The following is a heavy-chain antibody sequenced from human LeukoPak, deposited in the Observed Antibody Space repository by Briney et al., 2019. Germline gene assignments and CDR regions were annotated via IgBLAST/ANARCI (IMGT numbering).Heavy chain of an antibody. Sequence: GGSLRLSCAASGFTFSSYWMHWVRQAPGKGLVWVSRINSDGSSTSYADSVKGRFTISRDNAKNTLYLQMNSLRAEDTAVYYCGRGGGGGGPTVYYYYGMDVWGQGTTVTVSS. CDR1: GFTFSSYW. V-gene: IGHV3-74*01. J-gene: IGHJ6*02. CDR2: INSDGSST. D-gene: IGHD2-15*01. CDR3: GRGGGGGGPTVYYYYGMDV.